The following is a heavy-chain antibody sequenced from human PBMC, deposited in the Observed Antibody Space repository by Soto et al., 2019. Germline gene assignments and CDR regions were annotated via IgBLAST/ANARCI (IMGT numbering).Heavy chain of an antibody. CDR1: GFTFSSYG. V-gene: IGHV3-30*18. CDR3: ANNYLVATIRYYGMDV. D-gene: IGHD5-12*01. Sequence: QVQLVESGGGVVQPGRSLRLSCAASGFTFSSYGMQWVRQAPGKGLEWVAVISYDGSNKYYADSVKGRFTISRDNSNNTLYLQMNSLRAEDTAVYYCANNYLVATIRYYGMDVWGQGTTVTVSS. CDR2: ISYDGSNK. J-gene: IGHJ6*02.